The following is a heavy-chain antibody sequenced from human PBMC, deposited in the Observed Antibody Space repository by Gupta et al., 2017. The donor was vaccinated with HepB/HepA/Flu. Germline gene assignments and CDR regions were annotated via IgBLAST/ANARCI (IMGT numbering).Heavy chain of an antibody. CDR1: GGPFSRDA. V-gene: IGHV1-69*04. CDR3: ASGNYYESDGPGS. J-gene: IGHJ5*02. D-gene: IGHD3-22*01. Sequence: QGQLVQSAAALSRPGSAVKVSSKASGGPFSRDAISWVRQAPGQGLEWMGRIIPSFDVADYTQTFQGRLTISADTSTSTSYMEWSSLRPQATAVYLCASGNYYESDGPGSWGQGTLVTVSS. CDR2: IIPSFDVA.